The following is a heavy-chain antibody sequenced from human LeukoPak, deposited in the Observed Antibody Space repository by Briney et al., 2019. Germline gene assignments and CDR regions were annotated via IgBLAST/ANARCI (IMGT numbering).Heavy chain of an antibody. Sequence: SVKVSCKASGYTFTRYAISWVRQAPGQGLEWMGWISTYNGDTNYAQNLQGRVTMTRDTSTSTAYMELRSLRSDDTAVYYCARDPSNTSGRYIYFDSWSQGTLVTASS. CDR2: ISTYNGDT. J-gene: IGHJ4*02. D-gene: IGHD6-19*01. CDR3: ARDPSNTSGRYIYFDS. CDR1: GYTFTRYA. V-gene: IGHV1-18*04.